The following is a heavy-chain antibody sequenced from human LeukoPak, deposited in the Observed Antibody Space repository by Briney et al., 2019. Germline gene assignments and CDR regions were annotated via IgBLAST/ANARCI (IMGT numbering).Heavy chain of an antibody. CDR1: GFNVNSYD. V-gene: IGHV3-30*02. CDR3: ATSVTGYSSPFYY. D-gene: IGHD6-13*01. Sequence: GGSLRLSCPASGFNVNSYDMHWVRQSPGKGLEWVTFIRYDGSEKYYVDSVEGRFTISRDNSKNTLYLQMNSLRAEDTAVYYCATSVTGYSSPFYYWGQGTLVTVSP. CDR2: IRYDGSEK. J-gene: IGHJ4*02.